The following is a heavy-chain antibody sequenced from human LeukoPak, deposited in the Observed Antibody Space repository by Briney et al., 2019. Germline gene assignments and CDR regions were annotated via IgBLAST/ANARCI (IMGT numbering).Heavy chain of an antibody. CDR3: ARHEIGDSSGYS. CDR2: TYYRSKWYN. CDR1: GDSVSSNSAT. Sequence: SQTLSLTCAISGDSVSSNSATWNWIRQSPSRGLEWLGRTYYRSKWYNDYAGSVRSRITISPDTSKNQVSLQLNSVTPEDTAVYYCARHEIGDSSGYSWGQGTLVTVSS. J-gene: IGHJ4*02. V-gene: IGHV6-1*01. D-gene: IGHD3-22*01.